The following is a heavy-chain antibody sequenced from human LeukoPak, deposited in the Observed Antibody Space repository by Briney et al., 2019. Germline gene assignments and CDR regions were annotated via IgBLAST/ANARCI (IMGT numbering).Heavy chain of an antibody. V-gene: IGHV3-48*01. CDR2: INSRSSTI. J-gene: IGHJ4*02. D-gene: IGHD3-22*01. CDR1: RFTFSNYG. CDR3: AKGSYYDSSGSFYFDY. Sequence: GSLRLSCAASRFTFSNYGVNWVRQAPGNGLEWVSYINSRSSTIYYADSVRGRFTISRDNSKNTLYVQVNSLGTEDTAAYYCAKGSYYDSSGSFYFDYWGQGTLVTVSS.